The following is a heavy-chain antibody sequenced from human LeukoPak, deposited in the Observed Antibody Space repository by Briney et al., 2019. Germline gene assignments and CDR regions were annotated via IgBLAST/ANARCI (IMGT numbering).Heavy chain of an antibody. CDR3: VKDANYYDSSGYYDY. D-gene: IGHD3-22*01. V-gene: IGHV3-74*01. Sequence: GGSLRLSCAASGFTFSSYWMHWVRQAPGKGLVWVSRINSDGSSTSYADSVKGRFTISRDNAKNTLYLQMNSLRAEDTAVYYCVKDANYYDSSGYYDYWGQGTLVTVSS. J-gene: IGHJ4*02. CDR2: INSDGSST. CDR1: GFTFSSYW.